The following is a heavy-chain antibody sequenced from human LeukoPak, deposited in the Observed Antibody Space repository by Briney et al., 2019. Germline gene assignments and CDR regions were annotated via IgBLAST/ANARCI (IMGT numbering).Heavy chain of an antibody. CDR3: ARGGYYYDNSGYPPGNAFDI. CDR1: GYTFTSYY. V-gene: IGHV1-46*01. D-gene: IGHD3-22*01. CDR2: INPSGGST. J-gene: IGHJ3*02. Sequence: ASVKVSCKASGYTFTSYYMHWVRQAPGQGLEWMGIINPSGGSTSYAQKFQGRVTMTRDMSTSTVYMELSSLRSEDTAVYYCARGGYYYDNSGYPPGNAFDIWGQGTMVTVSS.